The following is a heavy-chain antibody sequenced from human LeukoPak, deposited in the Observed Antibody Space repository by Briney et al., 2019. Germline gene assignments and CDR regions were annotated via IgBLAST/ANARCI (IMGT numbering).Heavy chain of an antibody. J-gene: IGHJ4*02. CDR1: GFTFSSYA. D-gene: IGHD2-2*01. CDR3: AKGVVPAAYRYYFDY. CDR2: ISGSGGST. V-gene: IGHV3-23*01. Sequence: GGSLRLSCAASGFTFSSYAMSWVRQAPGKGLEWVSSISGSGGSTYYTDSVKGRFTISRDNSKNTLHLRMNSLRAEDTAVYYCAKGVVPAAYRYYFDYWGQGTLATVSS.